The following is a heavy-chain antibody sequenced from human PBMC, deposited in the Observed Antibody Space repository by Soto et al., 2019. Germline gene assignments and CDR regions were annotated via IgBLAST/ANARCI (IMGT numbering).Heavy chain of an antibody. CDR2: IIPILGIA. CDR3: ARTLVVAATKDFDY. CDR1: GGTFSSYT. D-gene: IGHD2-15*01. J-gene: IGHJ4*02. V-gene: IGHV1-69*02. Sequence: GASVKVSCKASGGTFSSYTISWVRQAPGQGLEWMGRIIPILGIANYARKFQGRVTITADKSTSTAYMELSSLRSEDTAVYYCARTLVVAATKDFDYWGQGTLVTVSS.